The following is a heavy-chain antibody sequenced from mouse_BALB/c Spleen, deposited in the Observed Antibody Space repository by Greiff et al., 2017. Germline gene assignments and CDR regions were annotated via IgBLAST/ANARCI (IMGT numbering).Heavy chain of an antibody. CDR2: ISYDGSN. D-gene: IGHD2-1*01. CDR3: ARRGGNYVSWFAY. J-gene: IGHJ3*01. V-gene: IGHV3-6*02. Sequence: EVKLMESGPGLVKPSQSLSLTCSVTGYSITSGYYWNWIRQFPGNKLEWMCYISYDGSNNYNPSLKNRISITRDTSKNQFFLKLNSVTTEDTATYYCARRGGNYVSWFAYWGQGTLVTVSA. CDR1: GYSITSGYY.